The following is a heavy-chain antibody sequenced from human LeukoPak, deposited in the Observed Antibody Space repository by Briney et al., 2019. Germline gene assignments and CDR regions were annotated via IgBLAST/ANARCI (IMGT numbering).Heavy chain of an antibody. CDR2: IKQDGSEK. V-gene: IGHV3-7*01. Sequence: GGSLRLSCAASGFTFSSYSMNWVRQAPGKGLEWVANIKQDGSEKYYVDSVKGRFTISRDNAKNSLYLQMNSLRAEDTAVYYCARLESRVFDYWGQGTLVTVSS. D-gene: IGHD1-1*01. J-gene: IGHJ4*02. CDR1: GFTFSSYS. CDR3: ARLESRVFDY.